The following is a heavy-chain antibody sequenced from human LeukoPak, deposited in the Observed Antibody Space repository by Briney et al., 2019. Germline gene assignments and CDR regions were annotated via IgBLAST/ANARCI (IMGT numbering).Heavy chain of an antibody. CDR3: ARLRSHGITMVRRRYYFDY. CDR1: GYSISSGYY. V-gene: IGHV4-38-2*02. D-gene: IGHD3-10*01. Sequence: SETLSLTCTVSGYSISSGYYWGWIRQPPGKGLEWIVNIYHTGSTYYNPSLKSRVTISVDTSKNQFSLKLSSVTAADTAVYYCARLRSHGITMVRRRYYFDYWGQGTLVTVSS. CDR2: IYHTGST. J-gene: IGHJ4*02.